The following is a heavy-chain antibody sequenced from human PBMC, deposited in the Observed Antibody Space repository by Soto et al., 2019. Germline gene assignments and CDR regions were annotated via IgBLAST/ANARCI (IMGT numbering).Heavy chain of an antibody. CDR1: GFTFSSYG. J-gene: IGHJ6*03. CDR3: ANVAMAGTDYYCVDV. D-gene: IGHD6-19*01. Sequence: QVQLVESGGGVVQPARSLRLSGAASGFTFSSYGMHWVRQAPGKGLEWVAVISYDGSNKYYADSVKGRFAISRDNSKNTPYLQMNTLRAEATAVYYCANVAMAGTDYYCVDVWGKGTTVTVSS. V-gene: IGHV3-30*18. CDR2: ISYDGSNK.